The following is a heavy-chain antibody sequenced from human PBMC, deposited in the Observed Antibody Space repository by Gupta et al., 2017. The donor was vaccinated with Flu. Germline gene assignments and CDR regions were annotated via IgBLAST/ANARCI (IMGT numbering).Heavy chain of an antibody. D-gene: IGHD3-22*01. V-gene: IGHV1-2*02. CDR3: ARVHSSAYYYSFGDF. CDR1: GYSFTAYY. CDR2: INPYGGDT. Sequence: QVQLVQSGTEVKKPGASVKVSCKASGYSFTAYYIQWVRQAPGQGLEWMGWINPYGGDTNYTQKFQGRITMTRDRSINTVYMEMSRLKTDDTATYYCARVHSSAYYYSFGDFWGQGTPVTVSS. J-gene: IGHJ1*01.